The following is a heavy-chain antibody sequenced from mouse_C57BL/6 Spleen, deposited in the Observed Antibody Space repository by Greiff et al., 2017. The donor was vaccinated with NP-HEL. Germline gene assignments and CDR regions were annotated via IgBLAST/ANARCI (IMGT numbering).Heavy chain of an antibody. Sequence: VQLQQSGAELVKPGASVKLSCKASGYTFTSYWMQWVKQRPGQGLEWIGEIDPSDSYTNYNQKFKGKATLTVDTSSSTAYMQLSSLTSEDSAVYSCARKSPGYFDYWGQGTTLTVSS. J-gene: IGHJ2*01. CDR3: ARKSPGYFDY. CDR2: IDPSDSYT. CDR1: GYTFTSYW. V-gene: IGHV1-50*01.